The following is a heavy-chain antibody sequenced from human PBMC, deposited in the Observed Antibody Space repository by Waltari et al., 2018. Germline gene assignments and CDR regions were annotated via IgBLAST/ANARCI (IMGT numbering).Heavy chain of an antibody. J-gene: IGHJ4*02. CDR1: GYRFTNFD. D-gene: IGHD3-22*01. CDR3: VRGGGPRTVVAVTFDY. V-gene: IGHV1-18*01. Sequence: QVQLVQSGAEVKKPGASVKVSCKASGYRFTNFDINWVRQAPGQGLEWMGWISAYNGNTDYEQKIQGRVTMTTDTSTNTAYLELRSLRSDDTAVYYCVRGGGPRTVVAVTFDYWGQGTLVTVSS. CDR2: ISAYNGNT.